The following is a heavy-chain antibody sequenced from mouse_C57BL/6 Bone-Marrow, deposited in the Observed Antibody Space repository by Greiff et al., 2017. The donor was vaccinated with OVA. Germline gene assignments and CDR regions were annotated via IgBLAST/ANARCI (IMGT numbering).Heavy chain of an antibody. CDR1: GYTFTSYW. CDR3: TTGTLAWFAY. V-gene: IGHV1-5*01. Sequence: VQLQQSGTVLARPGASVQMSCQTSGYTFTSYWMHWVKQRPGQGLEWIGAIYPGNSDTSYNQKFKGKAKLTAVTSASTAYMELSSLTNEDSAVYYCTTGTLAWFAYWGQGTLVTVSA. J-gene: IGHJ3*01. CDR2: IYPGNSDT. D-gene: IGHD4-1*01.